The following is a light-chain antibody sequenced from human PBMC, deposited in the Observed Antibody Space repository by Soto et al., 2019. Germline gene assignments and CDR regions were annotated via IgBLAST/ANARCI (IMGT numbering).Light chain of an antibody. CDR1: QSVSSN. CDR2: EAS. J-gene: IGKJ2*01. V-gene: IGKV3-15*01. Sequence: EIVMTQSPVTLSVSPGERATLSCRASQSVSSNLAWYQQRPGQAPNLLIYEASTRATGVPDRFSGSGYGRAFTLTISSLQPEAFAVYYCQRYNDWPYIFGQGTKLEIK. CDR3: QRYNDWPYI.